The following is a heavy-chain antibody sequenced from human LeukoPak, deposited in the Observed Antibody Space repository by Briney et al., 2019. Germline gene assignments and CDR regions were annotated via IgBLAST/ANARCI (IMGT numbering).Heavy chain of an antibody. J-gene: IGHJ4*02. CDR2: ISGSDGST. V-gene: IGHV3-23*01. CDR3: AKLGIAAAGPRHFDY. D-gene: IGHD6-13*01. CDR1: GFTFSSYA. Sequence: PGGSLRLSCAASGFTFSSYAMSWVRQTPGKGLEWVSAISGSDGSTYYADSVKGRFTISRDNSKNTLYLQMNSLRAEDTAVYYCAKLGIAAAGPRHFDYRGQGTLVTVSS.